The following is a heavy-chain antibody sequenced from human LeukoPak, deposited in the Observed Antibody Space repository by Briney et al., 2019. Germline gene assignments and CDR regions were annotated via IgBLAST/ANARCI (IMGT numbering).Heavy chain of an antibody. J-gene: IGHJ4*02. V-gene: IGHV3-7*01. CDR3: ARDPSSRTPTYFDY. CDR2: IKQDESEK. Sequence: GGSLRLSCAASGFTFSTYWMSWARQAPGKGLEWVANIKQDESEKYYMDSVKGRFTISRDNAKNSLSLQMSSLRAEDTAVYYCARDPSSRTPTYFDYWGQGTLVTVSS. CDR1: GFTFSTYW.